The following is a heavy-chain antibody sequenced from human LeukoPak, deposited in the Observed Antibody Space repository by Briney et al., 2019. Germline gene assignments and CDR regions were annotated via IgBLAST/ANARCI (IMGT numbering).Heavy chain of an antibody. J-gene: IGHJ3*02. Sequence: PSETLSLTCAVSGGSISSGGYSWSWIRQPPGKGLEWIGYIYHSGSTNYNPSLKSRVTISVDTSKNQFSLKLSSVTAADTAVYYCARTRVSFDIWGQGTMVTVSS. CDR3: ARTRVSFDI. CDR1: GGSISSGGYS. CDR2: IYHSGST. V-gene: IGHV4-30-2*02. D-gene: IGHD1-1*01.